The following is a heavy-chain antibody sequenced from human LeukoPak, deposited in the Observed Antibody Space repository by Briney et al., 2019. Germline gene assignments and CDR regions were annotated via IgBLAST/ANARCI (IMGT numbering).Heavy chain of an antibody. V-gene: IGHV3-23*01. CDR2: ITGRGDAT. J-gene: IGHJ6*03. D-gene: IGHD3-3*01. CDR1: GFTFSDYY. CDR3: AKTRTIFGVVGYMDV. Sequence: PGGSLRLSCAASGFTFSDYYMSWVRQAPGKGLEWVSTITGRGDATYYADSVKGRFTISRDNSKNTLDLQMNSLRGDDTAVYYCAKTRTIFGVVGYMDVWGKGTTVTVSS.